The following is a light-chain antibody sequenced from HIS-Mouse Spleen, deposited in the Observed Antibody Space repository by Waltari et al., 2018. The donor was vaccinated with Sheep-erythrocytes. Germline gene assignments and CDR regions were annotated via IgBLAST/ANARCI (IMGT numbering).Light chain of an antibody. Sequence: QSALTQPASVSGSPGQSITISCTGTSSDVGSYNLVSWYQQHPGKAPKLMIHEGSKRPSGVSNRFSGSKSGNTASLTISGLQAEDEADYYCCSYAGSYNHVFATGTKVTVL. J-gene: IGLJ1*01. CDR2: EGS. CDR3: CSYAGSYNHV. V-gene: IGLV2-14*02. CDR1: SSDVGSYNL.